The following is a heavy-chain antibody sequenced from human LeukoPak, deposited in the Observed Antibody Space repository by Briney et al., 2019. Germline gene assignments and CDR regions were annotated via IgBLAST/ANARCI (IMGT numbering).Heavy chain of an antibody. CDR1: GFTFRSYG. V-gene: IGHV3-30*18. J-gene: IGHJ4*02. CDR3: AKDLNNRNDGTYFDY. D-gene: IGHD1-1*01. Sequence: PGRSLRLSCEASGFTFRSYGMHWVRQAPGKGLEWVALMSYDGTNKDYTDSVKGRFTISRDNSKNTMYLQMNSLRTDDTAVYYCAKDLNNRNDGTYFDYWGQGTLVTVSS. CDR2: MSYDGTNK.